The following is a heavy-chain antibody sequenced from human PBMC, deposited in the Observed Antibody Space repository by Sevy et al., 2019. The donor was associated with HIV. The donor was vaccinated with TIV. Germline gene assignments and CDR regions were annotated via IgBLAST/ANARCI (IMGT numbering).Heavy chain of an antibody. Sequence: GGSLRLSCAASGFTFSSYAMSWVRQAPGKGLEWVSAISGSGGSTYYADSVKGRFTISRDNSKNTLYLQMNSLRAEDTAVYYCAEDSPGGVVVVAATRYYGMDVWGQGTTVTVSS. J-gene: IGHJ6*02. V-gene: IGHV3-23*01. D-gene: IGHD2-15*01. CDR2: ISGSGGST. CDR3: AEDSPGGVVVVAATRYYGMDV. CDR1: GFTFSSYA.